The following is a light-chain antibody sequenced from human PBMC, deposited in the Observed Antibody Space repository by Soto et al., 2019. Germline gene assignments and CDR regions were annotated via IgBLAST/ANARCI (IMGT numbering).Light chain of an antibody. J-gene: IGLJ1*01. Sequence: QSALTQPASVSGSPGQSITISCTGTSSDVGGYNYVSWYQQYPDKAPKLMIYEVSNRPSGVSYRFSGSKSGNTASLTISGLQAEDEADYYCCSYTSSSTYVFGTGTKLTVL. V-gene: IGLV2-14*01. CDR3: CSYTSSSTYV. CDR2: EVS. CDR1: SSDVGGYNY.